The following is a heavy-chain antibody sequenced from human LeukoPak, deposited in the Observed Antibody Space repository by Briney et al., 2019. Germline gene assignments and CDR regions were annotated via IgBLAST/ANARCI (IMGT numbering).Heavy chain of an antibody. D-gene: IGHD4-17*01. V-gene: IGHV3-48*03. CDR3: ASQTTVKYYFDY. CDR1: GFTFSSYE. CDR2: ISSSGSTI. Sequence: PGGSLRLSCAASGFTFSSYEMNWVRQAPGKGLEWVSYISSSGSTIYYADSVKGRFTISRDNSKNTLYLQVNSLRAEDTAVYYCASQTTVKYYFDYWGQGTLVTVSS. J-gene: IGHJ4*02.